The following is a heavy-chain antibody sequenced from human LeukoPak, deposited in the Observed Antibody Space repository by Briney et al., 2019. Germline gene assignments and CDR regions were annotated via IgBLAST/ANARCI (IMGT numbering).Heavy chain of an antibody. CDR2: ISGSGGST. D-gene: IGHD3-10*01. V-gene: IGHV3-23*01. CDR1: GFTFSSYG. J-gene: IGHJ4*02. CDR3: AKAGSIRITMVREGFDY. Sequence: GGTLRLSCAASGFTFSSYGMSWVRQAPGKGLEWVSAISGSGGSTYYADSVKGRFTISRDNSKNTLYLQMNSLRAEDTAVYYCAKAGSIRITMVREGFDYWGQGTLVTVSS.